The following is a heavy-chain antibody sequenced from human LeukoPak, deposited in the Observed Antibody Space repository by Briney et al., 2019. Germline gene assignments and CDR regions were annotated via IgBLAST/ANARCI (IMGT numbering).Heavy chain of an antibody. Sequence: GGSLRLSCAVSGFNFNDAWMSWVRQAPGKGLEWVGRLKSRGGGETADYSASVKGRFTVSRDDSQNTLYLQMSSLKIEDTAVYFCSWELDVSFGRRLEHWGQGTLVTVAS. CDR1: GFNFNDAW. CDR2: LKSRGGGETA. CDR3: SWELDVSFGRRLEH. D-gene: IGHD1-7*01. V-gene: IGHV3-15*01. J-gene: IGHJ5*02.